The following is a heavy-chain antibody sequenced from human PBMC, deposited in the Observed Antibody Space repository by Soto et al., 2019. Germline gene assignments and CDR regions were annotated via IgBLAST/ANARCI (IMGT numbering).Heavy chain of an antibody. CDR2: IYHSGGT. Sequence: QVQLQESGPGLVKPSQTLSLTCSVSAGSISSNGYYWNWIRQHPGKGLEWIGYIYHSGGTYSSPSLRSRVSISVDTSNNQFSLKLSSVTAADTAVYYCARDRGGYGAFDYWSQGTLVTVSS. J-gene: IGHJ4*02. CDR3: ARDRGGYGAFDY. D-gene: IGHD5-18*01. CDR1: AGSISSNGYY. V-gene: IGHV4-31*03.